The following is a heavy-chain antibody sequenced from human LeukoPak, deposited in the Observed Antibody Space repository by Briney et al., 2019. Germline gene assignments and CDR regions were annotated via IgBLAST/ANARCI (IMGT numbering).Heavy chain of an antibody. CDR3: ARNTPGRVYFDY. J-gene: IGHJ4*02. Sequence: GGSLRLSCAASGLTFSSYAMHWVRQAPGKGLEWVSVISYDGSNKDYADSVKGRFTISRDNSRNTLSLQMNSLRPEDTAVYYCARNTPGRVYFDYWGQGTLVTVSS. CDR2: ISYDGSNK. CDR1: GLTFSSYA. V-gene: IGHV3-30*03. D-gene: IGHD1-26*01.